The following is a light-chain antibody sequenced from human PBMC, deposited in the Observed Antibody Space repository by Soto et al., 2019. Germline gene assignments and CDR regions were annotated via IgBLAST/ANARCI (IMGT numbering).Light chain of an antibody. CDR2: DSS. CDR1: ESVRDE. CDR3: QQYGNSPIT. J-gene: IGKJ5*01. V-gene: IGKV3-11*01. Sequence: EAVLTQSPATLSLSPGERATPSCRASESVRDELGWYQQRPGQAPRLLIFDSSNRATGIPARFSGSGSETDFSLTISRLEPEDFAVYYCQQYGNSPITFGQGTRLEIK.